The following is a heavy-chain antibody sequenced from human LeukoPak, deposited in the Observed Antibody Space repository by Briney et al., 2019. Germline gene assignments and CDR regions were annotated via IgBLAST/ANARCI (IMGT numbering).Heavy chain of an antibody. V-gene: IGHV4-30-4*01. CDR2: IYYSGST. J-gene: IGHJ4*02. CDR3: AGSGSRHYYFDY. CDR1: GGSISSGDYY. Sequence: SETLSLTCTVSGGSISSGDYYWSWIRQPPGKGLEWIGYIYYSGSTYYNPSLKSRVTISVDTSKNQFSLKLSSVTAADTAVYYCAGSGSRHYYFDYWGQGTLVTVSS. D-gene: IGHD6-19*01.